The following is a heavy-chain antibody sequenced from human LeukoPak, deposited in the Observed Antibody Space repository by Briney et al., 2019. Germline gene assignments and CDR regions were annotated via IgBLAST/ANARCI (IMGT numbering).Heavy chain of an antibody. D-gene: IGHD3-3*01. Sequence: GGSLRLSSAASGFTFSDYYMSWIHQAPGKGLEWVAVISYDGSNKYYADSVKGRFTISRDNSKNTLYLQMNSLRAEDTAVYYCARDLSSPPEDGVPAPDLYYFDYWGQGTLVTVSS. CDR3: ARDLSSPPEDGVPAPDLYYFDY. CDR2: ISYDGSNK. V-gene: IGHV3-30-3*01. J-gene: IGHJ4*02. CDR1: GFTFSDYY.